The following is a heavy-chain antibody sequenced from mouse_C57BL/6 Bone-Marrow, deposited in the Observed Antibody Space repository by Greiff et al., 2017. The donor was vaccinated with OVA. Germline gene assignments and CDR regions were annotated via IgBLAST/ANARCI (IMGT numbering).Heavy chain of an antibody. Sequence: QVQLQQSGAELARPGASVKLSCKASGYTFTSYGISWVKQRPGQGLEWIGEIYPRSGNTYYNEKFKGKATLTADKSSSTAYMELRSLTAEDSAVYFGAPTYWYFDVWGTGTTVTVSS. CDR3: APTYWYFDV. CDR2: IYPRSGNT. D-gene: IGHD2-10*01. J-gene: IGHJ1*03. CDR1: GYTFTSYG. V-gene: IGHV1-81*01.